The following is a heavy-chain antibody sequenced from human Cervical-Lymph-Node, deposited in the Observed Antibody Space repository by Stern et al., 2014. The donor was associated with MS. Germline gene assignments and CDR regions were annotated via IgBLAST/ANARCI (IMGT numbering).Heavy chain of an antibody. Sequence: QVQLGQSGAEVKKPGSSLKVSCTASGGAFSSYAINWVRHAPGQGPELMGRIIPIFGAAKYAHKFQHRVTITADGAHTTPYIALRSLRSEDTAVYYCARDSRHYDGAFYLDSWGKGTLVTVSS. CDR3: ARDSRHYDGAFYLDS. CDR1: GGAFSSYA. J-gene: IGHJ4*02. V-gene: IGHV1-69*01. CDR2: IIPIFGAA. D-gene: IGHD3-16*01.